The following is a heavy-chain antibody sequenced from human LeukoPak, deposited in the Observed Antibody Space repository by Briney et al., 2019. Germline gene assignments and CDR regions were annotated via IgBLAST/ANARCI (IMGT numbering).Heavy chain of an antibody. CDR3: AKAEESSQRGPFEF. CDR1: GYTFGDYG. V-gene: IGHV1-18*01. D-gene: IGHD6-25*01. Sequence: ASVKVSCKASGYTFGDYGINWVRQAPGQGLEWMGWISGYNGNTKYIGKFQGRVTMTADTYTSTAYIELRSLSTDDTATYYCAKAEESSQRGPFEFWGQGTLVTVSS. CDR2: ISGYNGNT. J-gene: IGHJ4*02.